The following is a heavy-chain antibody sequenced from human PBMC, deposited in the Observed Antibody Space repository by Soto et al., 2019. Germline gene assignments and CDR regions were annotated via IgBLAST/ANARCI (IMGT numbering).Heavy chain of an antibody. J-gene: IGHJ5*02. D-gene: IGHD2-15*01. CDR3: ARGRSRRILNYLDH. CDR1: GFTLSDYY. Sequence: GRSPRLSCAGSGFTLSDYYMTWLRQAPGKGPECISYISCGSSFTNYADSVEGRFTISRDNAKNTLYLQMNSLRVEDTAVYYCARGRSRRILNYLDHWGQGVMVTVYS. CDR2: ISCGSSFT. V-gene: IGHV3-11*06.